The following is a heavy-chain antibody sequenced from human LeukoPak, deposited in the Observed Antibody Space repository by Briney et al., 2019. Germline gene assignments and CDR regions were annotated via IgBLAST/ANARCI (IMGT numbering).Heavy chain of an antibody. CDR3: ASFAGVRGVKAFDI. CDR1: GFTFSSYS. D-gene: IGHD3-10*01. J-gene: IGHJ3*02. CDR2: ISSSSSYI. V-gene: IGHV3-21*01. Sequence: GGSLRLSCAASGFTFSSYSMNWVRQAPGKGLEWVSSISSSSSYIYYADSVKGRFTISRDNAKNSLYLQMNSLRAEDTAVYYCASFAGVRGVKAFDIWGQGTMVTVSS.